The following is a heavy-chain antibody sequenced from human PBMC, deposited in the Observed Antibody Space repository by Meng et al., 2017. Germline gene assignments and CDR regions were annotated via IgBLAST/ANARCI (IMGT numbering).Heavy chain of an antibody. J-gene: IGHJ4*02. Sequence: VQWGRPGGGLVQPGGSLRLSCAASGFRFTDAWMSWVRQAPGKGLEWVGRIERKSDGGTIYYAAPVKGRFTISRDDSKNTLYLQMDSLINEDTAVYFCATGAAAADHWGQGTLVTVSS. CDR2: IERKSDGGTI. CDR3: ATGAAAADH. D-gene: IGHD6-13*01. CDR1: GFRFTDAW. V-gene: IGHV3-15*04.